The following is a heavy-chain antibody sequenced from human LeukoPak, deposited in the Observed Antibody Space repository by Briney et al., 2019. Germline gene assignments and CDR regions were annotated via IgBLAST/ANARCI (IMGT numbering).Heavy chain of an antibody. Sequence: SETLSLTCTVSGGSISSGSYYWSWIRQPAGKGLEWIGRIYTSRSTNYNPSLKSRVTISVDTSKKQFSLKLSSVTAADTAVYYCAGNYYGSGSYYSEDRYWGQGTLVTVSS. CDR2: IYTSRST. V-gene: IGHV4-61*02. CDR3: AGNYYGSGSYYSEDRY. CDR1: GGSISSGSYY. D-gene: IGHD3-10*01. J-gene: IGHJ4*02.